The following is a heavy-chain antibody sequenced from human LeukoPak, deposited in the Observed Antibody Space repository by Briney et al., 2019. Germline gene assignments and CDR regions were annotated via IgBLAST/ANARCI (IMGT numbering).Heavy chain of an antibody. CDR2: ISASAAMT. CDR3: AKDRSIGTYYTFDH. J-gene: IGHJ4*02. CDR1: GFTFSSYV. D-gene: IGHD1-26*01. Sequence: GGSLRLSCAASGFTFSSYVMTWVRQAPGKGLEWVSSISASAAMTYYADSVKGRFTVSRDNSNNRLYLQMSGLTAADTAVYYCAKDRSIGTYYTFDHWGQGTLVTVSS. V-gene: IGHV3-23*01.